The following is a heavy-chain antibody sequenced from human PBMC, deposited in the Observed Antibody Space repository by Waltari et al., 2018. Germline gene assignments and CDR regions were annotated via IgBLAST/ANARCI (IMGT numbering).Heavy chain of an antibody. J-gene: IGHJ5*02. D-gene: IGHD5-12*01. CDR2: IYYTGTT. CDR1: GGSIRRSSYY. Sequence: QLQLQESGPGLMKPSETLSLTCTVSGGSIRRSSYYWGWIRQSPGKGLAWIASIYYTGTTYYNPTLESRVTISGDTSKNQFSLRLSSVTAADTAVYYCARHWKRNGYRFDPWGQGTLVTVSS. V-gene: IGHV4-39*01. CDR3: ARHWKRNGYRFDP.